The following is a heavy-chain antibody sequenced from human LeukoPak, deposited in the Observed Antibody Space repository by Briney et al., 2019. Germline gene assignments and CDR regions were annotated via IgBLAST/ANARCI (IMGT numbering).Heavy chain of an antibody. CDR1: GFTVSSNY. Sequence: GGSLRLSCAASGFTVSSNYMSWVRQAQGKGLEWVSVIYSGGSTYYADSVKGRFTISRANSKNTLYLQRNSLRDEATAVYYWARAPTLNYYYNDRDLWGKGTTVTVSS. V-gene: IGHV3-53*01. J-gene: IGHJ6*03. CDR2: IYSGGST. CDR3: ARAPTLNYYYNDRDL.